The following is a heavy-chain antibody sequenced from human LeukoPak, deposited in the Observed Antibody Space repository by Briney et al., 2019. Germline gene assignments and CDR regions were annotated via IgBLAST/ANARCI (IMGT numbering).Heavy chain of an antibody. J-gene: IGHJ4*02. CDR3: ARTPTMTRGWFVGYYFDY. Sequence: SDTLSLTCAVSGYSISSSNWWGWIRQPPGKGLEWIGEINHSGSTNYNPSLKSRVTISVDTSKNQFSLKLSSVTAADTAVYYCARTPTMTRGWFVGYYFDYWGQGTLVTVSS. D-gene: IGHD3-16*01. CDR2: INHSGST. V-gene: IGHV4-28*01. CDR1: GYSISSSNW.